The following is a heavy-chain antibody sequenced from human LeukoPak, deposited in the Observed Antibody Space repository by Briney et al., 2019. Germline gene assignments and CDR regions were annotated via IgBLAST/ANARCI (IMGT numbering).Heavy chain of an antibody. CDR1: GFTFSDYW. D-gene: IGHD5-24*01. Sequence: GGSLRLSCAASGFTFSDYWMHWVRQAPGKGLVWVSRIKNDESSTMYADSVKGRFTTTRDNAKNTLYLQMNSLRTEDTAVYYCARHPPGRDGPSLDYWGQGTLVTVSS. CDR3: ARHPPGRDGPSLDY. V-gene: IGHV3-74*03. CDR2: IKNDESST. J-gene: IGHJ4*02.